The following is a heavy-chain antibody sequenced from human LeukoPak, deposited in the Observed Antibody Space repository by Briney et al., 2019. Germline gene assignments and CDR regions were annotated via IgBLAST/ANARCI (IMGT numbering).Heavy chain of an antibody. CDR2: ISSAGGTT. D-gene: IGHD2-15*01. J-gene: IGHJ4*02. V-gene: IGHV3-23*01. CDR1: GFTFVTYA. CDR3: ARAYCIGGSCYKYFDY. Sequence: PGGSLRLSCAASGFTFVTYAMGWVRQAPGKGLEWVSGISSAGGTTYYADSVKGRFTISRDNAKNTLYLQMNSLRAEDTAVYYYARAYCIGGSCYKYFDYWGQGTLVTVSS.